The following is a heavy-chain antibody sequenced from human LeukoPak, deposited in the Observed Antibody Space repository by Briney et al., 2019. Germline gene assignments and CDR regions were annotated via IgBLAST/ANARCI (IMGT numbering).Heavy chain of an antibody. J-gene: IGHJ4*02. CDR1: GFTFDDYG. D-gene: IGHD4-17*01. V-gene: IGHV3-20*04. CDR2: INWNGGST. CDR3: ARDRLPMTTVPYYFDY. Sequence: GGSLRLSCAASGFTFDDYGMSWVRQAPGKGLEWVSGINWNGGSTGYADSVKGRFTISKDNAKNSLYLQMNSLRAEDTALYYCARDRLPMTTVPYYFDYWGQGTLVTVSS.